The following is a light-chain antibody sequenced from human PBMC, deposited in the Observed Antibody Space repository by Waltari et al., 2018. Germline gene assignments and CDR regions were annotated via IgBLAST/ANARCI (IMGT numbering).Light chain of an antibody. Sequence: EIVLTQSPATLSLSPGERATLSCRASQSVSSYLAWYQQKPGQAPRLLIYDASNRATGIPARFSGSGSGTDFTLTISSLEPEDFAIYYCQHRSNWPLTFGGGTKVEIK. CDR2: DAS. CDR1: QSVSSY. V-gene: IGKV3-11*01. J-gene: IGKJ4*01. CDR3: QHRSNWPLT.